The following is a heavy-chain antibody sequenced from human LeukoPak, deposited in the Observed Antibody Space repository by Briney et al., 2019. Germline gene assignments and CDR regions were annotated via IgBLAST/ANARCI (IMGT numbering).Heavy chain of an antibody. CDR3: ARARRTEGPYYYGSGSYYKGFFDY. CDR2: INHSGST. J-gene: IGHJ4*02. V-gene: IGHV4-34*01. CDR1: GGSFTGYY. D-gene: IGHD3-10*01. Sequence: SETLSLTCAVYGGSFTGYYWSWIRQPPGKGLEWIGEINHSGSTNYNPSLKSRVTISVDTSKNQFSLKLSSVTAADTAVYYCARARRTEGPYYYGSGSYYKGFFDYWGQGTLVTVSS.